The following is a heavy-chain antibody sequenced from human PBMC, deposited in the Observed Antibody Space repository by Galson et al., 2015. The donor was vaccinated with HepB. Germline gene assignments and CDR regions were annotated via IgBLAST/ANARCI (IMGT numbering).Heavy chain of an antibody. V-gene: IGHV3-30*04. D-gene: IGHD6-19*01. CDR2: ISYDGSNK. CDR1: GFTFSSYA. CDR3: ARVEAVAGTDY. Sequence: SLRLSCAASGFTFSSYAMHWARQAPGKGLEWVAVISYDGSNKYYADSVKGRFTISRDNSKNTLYLQMNSLRAEDTAVYYCARVEAVAGTDYWGQGTLVTVSS. J-gene: IGHJ4*02.